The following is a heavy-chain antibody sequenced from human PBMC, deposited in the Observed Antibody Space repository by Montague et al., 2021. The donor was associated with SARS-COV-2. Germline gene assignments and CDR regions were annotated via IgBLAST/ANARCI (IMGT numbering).Heavy chain of an antibody. J-gene: IGHJ5*02. CDR1: GGSISSSY. Sequence: SETLSLTCTVSGGSISSSYWSWIRQPPGRGLEWIGYIYYRGSTNYNPSLETRVTLSVDPSKNQFSLKLSSVTAADTAVYYCAREDRWNWFDPWGQGTLVIVSS. CDR2: IYYRGST. D-gene: IGHD5-24*01. V-gene: IGHV4-59*01. CDR3: AREDRWNWFDP.